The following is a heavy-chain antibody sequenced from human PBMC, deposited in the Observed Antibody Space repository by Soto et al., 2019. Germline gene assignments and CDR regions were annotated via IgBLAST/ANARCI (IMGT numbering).Heavy chain of an antibody. V-gene: IGHV3-74*01. CDR3: VRDRPHNWFDP. CDR2: VDTDGTTK. Sequence: EVQVVESGGGLVQPGGSLRLSCAASGFTFSSYWMHWVRQVPGKGLVWVSRVDTDGTTKNYADSVKGRFTTSRDNAKNMVYLQRNDLRAEDTAVYYCVRDRPHNWFDPWGPGPLVTVFS. CDR1: GFTFSSYW. J-gene: IGHJ5*02.